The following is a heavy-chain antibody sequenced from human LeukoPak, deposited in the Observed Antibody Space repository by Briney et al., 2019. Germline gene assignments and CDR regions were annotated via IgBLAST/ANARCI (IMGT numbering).Heavy chain of an antibody. Sequence: SETLSLTCAVYGGSFSGYYWSWIRQPPGKGLEWIGYIYYSGSTNYNPSLKSRVTISVDTSKNQFSLKLSSVTAADTAVYYCARDKPVPDCSSTSCYRHYYYYYGMDVWGKGTTVTVSS. V-gene: IGHV4-59*01. J-gene: IGHJ6*04. CDR1: GGSFSGYY. D-gene: IGHD2-2*01. CDR3: ARDKPVPDCSSTSCYRHYYYYYGMDV. CDR2: IYYSGST.